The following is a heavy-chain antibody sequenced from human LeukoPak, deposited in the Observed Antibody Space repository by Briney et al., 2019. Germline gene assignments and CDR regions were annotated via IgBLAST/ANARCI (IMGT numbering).Heavy chain of an antibody. CDR1: GFTFSNAW. CDR3: TAGTGRSDFDF. CDR2: IKRKGDDGTI. D-gene: IGHD3/OR15-3a*01. Sequence: GGSLRLSCAAPGFTFSNAWMSWVRQAPGKGLEWVGRIKRKGDDGTIDYAAPVKGKLTISRDDSKNTLYLQMNSLKSEDTAVYYCTAGTGRSDFDFWGQGTLVTVSS. J-gene: IGHJ4*02. V-gene: IGHV3-15*01.